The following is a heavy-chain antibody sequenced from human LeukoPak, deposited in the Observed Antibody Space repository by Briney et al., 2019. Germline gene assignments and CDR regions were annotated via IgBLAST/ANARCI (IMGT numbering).Heavy chain of an antibody. CDR1: GFTFPSYA. CDR3: APGLRGSAWSVDY. Sequence: GGSLRLSCAASGFTFPSYAMSWVRQAPGKGLEWVSVISNSGGRTWYADSVKGRFTISRDNSKNTLSLQMNSLRAEDSAVYYCAPGLRGSAWSVDYWGQGTLVTVSS. D-gene: IGHD6-13*01. CDR2: ISNSGGRT. V-gene: IGHV3-23*01. J-gene: IGHJ4*02.